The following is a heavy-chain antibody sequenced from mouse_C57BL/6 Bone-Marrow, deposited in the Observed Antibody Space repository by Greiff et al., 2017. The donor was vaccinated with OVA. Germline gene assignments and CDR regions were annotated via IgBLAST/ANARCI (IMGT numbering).Heavy chain of an antibody. CDR2: IDPSDSYP. CDR1: GYTFTSYW. CDR3: ARWPYDYDAFAY. J-gene: IGHJ3*01. V-gene: IGHV1-69*01. D-gene: IGHD2-4*01. Sequence: VQLQQPGAELVMPGASVKLSCKASGYTFTSYWMHWVKQRPGQGLEWIGEIDPSDSYPNYNQKFKGKSTLTVDKSSSTAYMQLSSLTSEDSAVYYCARWPYDYDAFAYWGQGTLVTVSA.